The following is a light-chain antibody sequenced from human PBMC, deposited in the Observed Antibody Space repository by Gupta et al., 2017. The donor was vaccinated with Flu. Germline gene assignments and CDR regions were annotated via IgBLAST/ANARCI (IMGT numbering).Light chain of an antibody. J-gene: IGLJ3*02. V-gene: IGLV4-69*01. Sequence: SGYATYAIAWQQHQPEKGPRCRMKLKVDGSHTRGDGVPYRFSGSSSVPDRYLTISSLQSEDEADYYCQTWGVGAPVFGVGTKLTVL. CDR2: LKVDGSH. CDR1: SGYATYA. CDR3: QTWGVGAPV.